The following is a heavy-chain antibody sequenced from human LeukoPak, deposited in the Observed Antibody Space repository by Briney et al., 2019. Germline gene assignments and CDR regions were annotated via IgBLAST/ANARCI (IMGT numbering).Heavy chain of an antibody. D-gene: IGHD3-10*01. V-gene: IGHV3-23*01. J-gene: IGHJ5*02. CDR3: ATSSIGPDAYGSGQPNGNWFDP. CDR2: ISRSGASI. CDR1: GFTFSDYA. Sequence: GGSLRLSCAASGFTFSDYAMSWVRQAPGKGLEWVSVISRSGASIFYADSVKGRFTISRDNSENTTYLQMNSLRADDTALYYCATSSIGPDAYGSGQPNGNWFDPWGQGTLVTVSS.